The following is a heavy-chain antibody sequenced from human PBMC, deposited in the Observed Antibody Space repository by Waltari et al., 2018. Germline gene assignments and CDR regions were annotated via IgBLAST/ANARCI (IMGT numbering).Heavy chain of an antibody. V-gene: IGHV3-74*01. CDR3: SRSPAGYSRSDY. D-gene: IGHD5-18*01. CDR1: GFAFSSYW. Sequence: EVRLEESGGGLVQTGGSLRLSCAASGFAFSSYWMHWVRQARGKGLVWVSRIDDDGSGTTYADSVVGRFTISRDNAKNTVYLEMNSLRAEDTAVYYCSRSPAGYSRSDYWGQGTLVTVSS. CDR2: IDDDGSGT. J-gene: IGHJ4*02.